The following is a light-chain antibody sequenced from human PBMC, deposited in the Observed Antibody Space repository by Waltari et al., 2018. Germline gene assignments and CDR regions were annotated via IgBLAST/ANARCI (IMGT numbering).Light chain of an antibody. Sequence: QSVLTQPPSVSGAPGQRVTLSCPGSSSNIGAGYDVHWYQQLPGTAPKLLIYGNTNRPSGVPDRFSGSKSGTSASLAITGLQAEDEADYHCQSYDSSLYYVFGTGTKVTVL. V-gene: IGLV1-40*01. J-gene: IGLJ1*01. CDR1: SSNIGAGYD. CDR3: QSYDSSLYYV. CDR2: GNT.